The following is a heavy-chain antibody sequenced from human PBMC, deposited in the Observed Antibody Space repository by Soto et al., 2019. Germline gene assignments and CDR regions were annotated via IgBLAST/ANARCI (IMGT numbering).Heavy chain of an antibody. D-gene: IGHD3-16*01. CDR3: ARDRLGFMGVDV. Sequence: QVQLQQWGAGLLKPSETLSLTCAVYGGSFSGYYWSWIRQPPGKGLEWIGEINHSGSTTYNPSLKSRVTIPVDTSKNQFSLKLSSVTAADTAVYYCARDRLGFMGVDVWGKGTTVTVSS. V-gene: IGHV4-34*01. CDR2: INHSGST. CDR1: GGSFSGYY. J-gene: IGHJ6*04.